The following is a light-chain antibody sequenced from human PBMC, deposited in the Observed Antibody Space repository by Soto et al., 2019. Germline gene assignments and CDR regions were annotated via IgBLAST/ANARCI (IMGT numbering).Light chain of an antibody. Sequence: DILMTQSPDSLAVSLGERGTINCKSSQSVLYSSNNKNYLAWYQQRPGQPPKLLIHWASTRESGVPDRFSGSGSGTDFTLTISSLHAEDVAVYYCQQYYSTLITFGQGTRLEIK. CDR3: QQYYSTLIT. CDR1: QSVLYSSNNKNY. V-gene: IGKV4-1*01. J-gene: IGKJ5*01. CDR2: WAS.